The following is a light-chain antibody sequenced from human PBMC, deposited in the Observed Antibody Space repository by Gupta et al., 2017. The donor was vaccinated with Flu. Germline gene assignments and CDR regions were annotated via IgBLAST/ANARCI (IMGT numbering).Light chain of an antibody. CDR2: EAS. J-gene: IGKJ1*01. V-gene: IGKV1-39*01. CDR3: QQSDSTPPDT. Sequence: SSLSASVGDRVTITCRASQSISRRLNWYQQKPGKAPKLLIYEASSLQSGVPSRFSGSGSGTDFTLTISSLKPEDFATYFCQQSDSTPPDTFGQGTKVEIK. CDR1: QSISRR.